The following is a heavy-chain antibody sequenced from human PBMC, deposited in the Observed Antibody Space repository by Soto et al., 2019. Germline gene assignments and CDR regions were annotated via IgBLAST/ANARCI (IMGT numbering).Heavy chain of an antibody. Sequence: PSVKVSCKASGYTFTSYGISWVRQAPGQGLEWMGWISAYNGNTNYAQKLQGRVTMTTDTSTSTAYMELRSLRSDDTAVYYCARDGITYYYDSSGYWFDPWGQGTLVTVSS. J-gene: IGHJ5*02. V-gene: IGHV1-18*01. D-gene: IGHD3-22*01. CDR2: ISAYNGNT. CDR3: ARDGITYYYDSSGYWFDP. CDR1: GYTFTSYG.